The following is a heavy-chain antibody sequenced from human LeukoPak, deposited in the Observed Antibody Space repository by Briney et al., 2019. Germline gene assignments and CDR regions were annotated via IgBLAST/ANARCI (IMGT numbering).Heavy chain of an antibody. CDR2: INSDGSRT. Sequence: GGSLRLSCAASGYTFSSYWMHWFRQAPGKGLVWVSRINSDGSRTIYADSVKGRFTISRDNAKNTLYLQRNSLRAEDTAVYYSPIDGGHCGHVPFDYCGQESLVTVSS. CDR3: PIDGGHCGHVPFDY. D-gene: IGHD3-16*01. V-gene: IGHV3-74*01. CDR1: GYTFSSYW. J-gene: IGHJ4*02.